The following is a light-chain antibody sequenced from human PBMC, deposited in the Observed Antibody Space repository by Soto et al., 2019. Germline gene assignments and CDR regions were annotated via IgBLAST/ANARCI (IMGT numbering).Light chain of an antibody. CDR1: QSVSSY. J-gene: IGKJ1*01. CDR3: QQYGSSPTT. V-gene: IGKV3-20*01. CDR2: DAS. Sequence: EIVLTQSPATLSLSPGERATLSCRASQSVSSYLAWYQQKPGQAPRLLIYDASNRATGIPARFSGSGSGTDFTLTISRLEPEDFAVYYCQQYGSSPTTFGQGTKV.